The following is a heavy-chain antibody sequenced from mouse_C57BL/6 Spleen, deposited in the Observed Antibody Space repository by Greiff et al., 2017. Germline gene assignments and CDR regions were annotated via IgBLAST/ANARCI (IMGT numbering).Heavy chain of an antibody. J-gene: IGHJ2*01. CDR1: GYTFTSYW. V-gene: IGHV1-59*01. Sequence: QVQPQQPGAELVRPGTSVKLSCKASGYTFTSYWMHWVKQRPGQGLEWIGVIDPSDSYTNYNQQFKGKATLTVDTSSSTAYMQLSSLTSEDSAVYYCARTPYYYGSSYFDYWGQGTTLTVSS. D-gene: IGHD1-1*01. CDR2: IDPSDSYT. CDR3: ARTPYYYGSSYFDY.